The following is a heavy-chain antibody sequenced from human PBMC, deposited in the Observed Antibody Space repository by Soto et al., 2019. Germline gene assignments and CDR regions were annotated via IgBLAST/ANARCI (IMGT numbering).Heavy chain of an antibody. J-gene: IGHJ6*02. V-gene: IGHV3-11*01. Sequence: QVQLVESGGGLVKPGGSLRLSCAASGFTFSDYYMSWIRQAPGKGLEWVSYISSSCSTIYYADSVKGRFTISRDNAKNSLYLQMNSLRAEDTAVYYCAREKRAARYYYYGMDVWGQGTTVTVSS. CDR1: GFTFSDYY. D-gene: IGHD6-6*01. CDR2: ISSSCSTI. CDR3: AREKRAARYYYYGMDV.